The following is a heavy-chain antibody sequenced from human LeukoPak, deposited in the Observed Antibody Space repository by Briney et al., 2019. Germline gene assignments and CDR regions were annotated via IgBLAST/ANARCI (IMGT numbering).Heavy chain of an antibody. CDR1: GGSFSSYY. J-gene: IGHJ4*02. V-gene: IGHV4-39*07. CDR2: IYYSGST. D-gene: IGHD3-10*01. Sequence: SETLSLTCAVYGGSFSSYYWGWIRQPPGKGLEWIGSIYYSGSTYYNPSLKSRVTISVDTSKNQFSLKLSSVTAADTAVYYCARDSGLYYFDYWGQGTLVTVSS. CDR3: ARDSGLYYFDY.